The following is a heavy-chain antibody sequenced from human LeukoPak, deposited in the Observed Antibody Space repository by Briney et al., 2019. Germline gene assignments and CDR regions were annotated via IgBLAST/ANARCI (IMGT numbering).Heavy chain of an antibody. CDR1: GSSISNSYY. V-gene: IGHV4-38-2*01. D-gene: IGHD6-19*01. J-gene: IGHJ1*01. Sequence: SETLSLTCAVSGSSISNSYYWVWIRRPPGKGLEWIGSIYHSGSTYYNPSLTRRVTISVDTSRNQFSLRLASVTAADTAVYYCARDTSAIAVAGTSNWGQGTLVTVSS. CDR2: IYHSGST. CDR3: ARDTSAIAVAGTSN.